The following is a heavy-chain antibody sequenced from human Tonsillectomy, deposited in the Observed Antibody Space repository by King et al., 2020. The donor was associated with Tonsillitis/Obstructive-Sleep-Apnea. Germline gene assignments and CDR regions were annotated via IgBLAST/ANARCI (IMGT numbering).Heavy chain of an antibody. CDR2: ISDRGDNT. CDR3: AGGPAGADYYYMDV. CDR1: GFTFSTYA. Sequence: QLVESGGGLVQPGGSLRLSCAASGFTFSTYAMSWVRQAPGKGLEWVSSISDRGDNTFNADSVRGRFTMSRDNSKNTLYLQMKSLRAEDTALYYCAGGPAGADYYYMDVWGKGTTVTVSS. D-gene: IGHD6-19*01. V-gene: IGHV3-23*04. J-gene: IGHJ6*03.